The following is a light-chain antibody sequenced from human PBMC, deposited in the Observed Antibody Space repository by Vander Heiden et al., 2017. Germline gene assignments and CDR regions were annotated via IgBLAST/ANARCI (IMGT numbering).Light chain of an antibody. CDR1: QSISSY. Sequence: DIQMTQSPSSLSASVGGRVTITCRASQSISSYLNWYQQKPGKAPKLLIYAASSLQSGVPSRFSGSGYGTDFTLTISSLQPEDFTTYYCQQSDSTPMDTFGQGTRLEIK. CDR3: QQSDSTPMDT. V-gene: IGKV1-39*01. J-gene: IGKJ2*01. CDR2: AAS.